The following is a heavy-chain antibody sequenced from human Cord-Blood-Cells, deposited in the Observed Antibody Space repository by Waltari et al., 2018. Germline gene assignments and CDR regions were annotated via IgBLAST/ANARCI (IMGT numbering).Heavy chain of an antibody. Sequence: EVQLVESGGGVVQPGRSLRLSCAASGFTLDDYAMHWVRQAPGKGLEWVSGISWNSGSIGYADSVKGRFTISRDNAKNSLYLQMNSLRAEDTALYYCAKRYDFWSGLGDWGQGTLVTVSS. CDR1: GFTLDDYA. V-gene: IGHV3-9*01. CDR3: AKRYDFWSGLGD. D-gene: IGHD3-3*01. CDR2: ISWNSGSI. J-gene: IGHJ4*02.